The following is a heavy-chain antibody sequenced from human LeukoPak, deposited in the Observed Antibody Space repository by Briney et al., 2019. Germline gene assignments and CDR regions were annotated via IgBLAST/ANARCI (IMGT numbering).Heavy chain of an antibody. CDR1: GFTFSSYA. Sequence: GGSLRLSCAASGFTFSSYAMSWVRQAPGKGLEWVAFIRYDGSNKYYADSVKGRFTISRDNSKNTLYLQMNSLRAEDTAVYYCAKSRAAATTLLFDYWGQGTLVTVSS. D-gene: IGHD6-13*01. J-gene: IGHJ4*02. CDR2: IRYDGSNK. V-gene: IGHV3-30*02. CDR3: AKSRAAATTLLFDY.